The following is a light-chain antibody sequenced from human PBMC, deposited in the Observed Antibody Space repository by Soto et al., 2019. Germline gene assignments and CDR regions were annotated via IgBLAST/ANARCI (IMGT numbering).Light chain of an antibody. Sequence: QSALTQPPSASGTPGQRVTISCSGSSSNIGGNTVNWYQQLPGTAPKLLIYSINQRPSGVPDRFSGSKSGTSASLAIGGLQSEDEADYDCAAWDDSLNGPVFGGGTQLTVL. J-gene: IGLJ7*01. V-gene: IGLV1-44*01. CDR3: AAWDDSLNGPV. CDR1: SSNIGGNT. CDR2: SIN.